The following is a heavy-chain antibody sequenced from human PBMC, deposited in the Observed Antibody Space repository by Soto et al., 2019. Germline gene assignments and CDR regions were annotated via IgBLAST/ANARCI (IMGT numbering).Heavy chain of an antibody. J-gene: IGHJ5*02. CDR1: GFTFSSYG. V-gene: IGHV3-33*01. CDR3: AREFRGWFDP. Sequence: ESGGGVVQPGRSLRLSCAASGFTFSSYGMHCVRQAPGKGLEWVAVIWYDGSNKYYADSVKGRFTISRDNSKNTLYLQMNSLRAEDTAVYYCAREFRGWFDPWGQGTLVTVSS. CDR2: IWYDGSNK. D-gene: IGHD3-10*01.